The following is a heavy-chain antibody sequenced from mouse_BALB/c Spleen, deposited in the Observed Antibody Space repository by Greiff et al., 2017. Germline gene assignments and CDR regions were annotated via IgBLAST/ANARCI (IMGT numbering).Heavy chain of an antibody. V-gene: IGHV2-9-2*01. CDR2: IWTGGGT. Sequence: QVQLQQSGPGLVAPSQSLSITCTVSGFSLTSYDISWIRQPPGKGLEWLGVIWTGGGTNYNSAFMSRLSISKDNSKSQVFLKMNSLQTDDTAIYYCVRDGYDWYFDVWGAGTTVTVSS. CDR3: VRDGYDWYFDV. D-gene: IGHD2-2*01. J-gene: IGHJ1*01. CDR1: GFSLTSYD.